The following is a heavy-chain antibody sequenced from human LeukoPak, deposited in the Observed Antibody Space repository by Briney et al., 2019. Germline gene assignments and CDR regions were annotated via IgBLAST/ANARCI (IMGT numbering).Heavy chain of an antibody. D-gene: IGHD3-16*02. CDR1: GGSIGTYY. Sequence: SETLSLTCTVSGGSIGTYYWSWVRQSPGTGPEWIGYIYVTGTRYNPYLQSRVTISVDRSRNQFFLKMTSVTAADTAVYYCARHIGGGIEDMDVWARGTKVTVSS. J-gene: IGHJ6*03. CDR3: ARHIGGGIEDMDV. CDR2: IYVTGT. V-gene: IGHV4-59*08.